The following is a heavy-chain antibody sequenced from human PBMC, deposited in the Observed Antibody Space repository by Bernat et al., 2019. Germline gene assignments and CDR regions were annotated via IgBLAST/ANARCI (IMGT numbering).Heavy chain of an antibody. V-gene: IGHV3-66*04. Sequence: EVQLVESGVALVQPGGSLRPSCAASGFTVSSNYMSWVRQAPGKGLEWVPVIYGVVSTYYADSVKGRFTISRDNSKNTLYLQMNSLRAEDTAVYYCARLVNYYDSSGYYRAEYVQQWGQGTLVTVSS. CDR3: ARLVNYYDSSGYYRAEYVQQ. CDR2: IYGVVST. J-gene: IGHJ1*01. D-gene: IGHD3-22*01. CDR1: GFTVSSNY.